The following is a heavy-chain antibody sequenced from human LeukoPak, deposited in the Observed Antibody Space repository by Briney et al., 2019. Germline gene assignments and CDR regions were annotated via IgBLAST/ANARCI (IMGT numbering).Heavy chain of an antibody. CDR2: IYYSGST. J-gene: IGHJ3*02. CDR3: AAGLGYYAAFDI. V-gene: IGHV4-39*07. D-gene: IGHD3-10*01. CDR1: GGSISSSSYY. Sequence: SETLSLTCTVSGGSISSSSYYWGWIRQPPGKGLEWIGSIYYSGSTYYNPSLKSRVTISVDTSKNQFSLKLSSVTAADTAVYYCAAGLGYYAAFDIWGQGTMVTVSS.